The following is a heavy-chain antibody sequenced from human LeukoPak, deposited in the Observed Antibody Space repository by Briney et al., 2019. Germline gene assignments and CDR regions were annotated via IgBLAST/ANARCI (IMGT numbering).Heavy chain of an antibody. CDR2: ISPSGGST. V-gene: IGHV3-23*01. J-gene: IGHJ4*02. D-gene: IGHD3-3*02. CDR3: AKAFPKLAATPQVFYY. CDR1: GFTFSSHA. Sequence: QAGGSLRLSCAASGFTFSSHAMSWVRQAPGKGLEWVSVISPSGGSTYYADSVKGRFSISRDNSNNTLYLQMNSLRAEDAAGYYCAKAFPKLAATPQVFYYWGQGTLVTVSS.